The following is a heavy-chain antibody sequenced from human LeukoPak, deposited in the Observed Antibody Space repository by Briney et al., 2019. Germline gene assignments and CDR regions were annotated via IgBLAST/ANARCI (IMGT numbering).Heavy chain of an antibody. CDR2: IWYDGSNK. D-gene: IGHD3-22*01. Sequence: GGSLRLSCAASGFTFSSYGMHWVRQAPGKGLEWVAVIWYDGSNKYYADSVKGRFTISRDNSKNTLYLQMNSLRAEDTAVYYCAIDSYYYDSSGYSDYWGQGTLVTVSS. CDR1: GFTFSSYG. J-gene: IGHJ4*02. V-gene: IGHV3-33*01. CDR3: AIDSYYYDSSGYSDY.